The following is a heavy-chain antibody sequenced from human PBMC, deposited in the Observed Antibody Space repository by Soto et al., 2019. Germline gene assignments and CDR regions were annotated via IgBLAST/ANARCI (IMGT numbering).Heavy chain of an antibody. CDR2: IYYIGST. Sequence: SETLSLTCTVSGGSVSSGSYYWSWIRQPPGKGLEWIGYIYYIGSTNYNPSLKSRVTISVDTSKNQFSLKLSSVTAADTAVYYCARDTPSDYYDSTGYLDYWGQGTLVAVSS. D-gene: IGHD3-22*01. CDR1: GGSVSSGSYY. V-gene: IGHV4-61*01. J-gene: IGHJ4*02. CDR3: ARDTPSDYYDSTGYLDY.